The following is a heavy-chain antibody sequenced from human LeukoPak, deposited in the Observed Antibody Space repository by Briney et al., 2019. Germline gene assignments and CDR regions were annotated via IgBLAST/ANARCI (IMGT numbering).Heavy chain of an antibody. CDR3: ARGDSSGYPHYYYYGMDV. CDR1: GFTFSSYA. CDR2: ISYDGSNK. Sequence: GGSLRLSCAASGFTFSSYAMHWVRQAPGKGLEWVAVISYDGSNKYYADSVKGRFTISRDNSKNTLYLQMNSLRAEDTAVYYCARGDSSGYPHYYYYGMDVWGQGTTVTVSS. V-gene: IGHV3-30*04. J-gene: IGHJ6*02. D-gene: IGHD3-22*01.